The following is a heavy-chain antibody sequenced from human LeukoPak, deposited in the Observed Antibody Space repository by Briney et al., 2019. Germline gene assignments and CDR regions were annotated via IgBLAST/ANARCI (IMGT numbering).Heavy chain of an antibody. D-gene: IGHD2-2*01. V-gene: IGHV4-38-2*01. CDR3: ASPDCSSTSCAEDYWYFDL. CDR2: IYHSGST. Sequence: SETLSLTCAVSGYSISSGYYWGWIRQPPGKGLEWIGSIYHSGSTYYNPSLKSRVTISVDTSENQFSLKLSSVTAADTAVYYCASPDCSSTSCAEDYWYFDLWGRGTLVTVSS. J-gene: IGHJ2*01. CDR1: GYSISSGYY.